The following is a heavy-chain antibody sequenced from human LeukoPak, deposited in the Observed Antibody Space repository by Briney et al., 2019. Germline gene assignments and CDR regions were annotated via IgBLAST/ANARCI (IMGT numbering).Heavy chain of an antibody. J-gene: IGHJ4*02. CDR1: GYSFTSYW. D-gene: IGHD2-2*03. CDR2: IYPGDSDT. Sequence: GEYLKISCKGSGYSFTSYWIGWVRQMPGKGLEWMGIIYPGDSDTRYSPSFQGQVTFSADKSIITAYLQWSSLKASDTAMYYCARQTTQMDIVVVPAAWDYWGQGTLVTVSS. V-gene: IGHV5-51*01. CDR3: ARQTTQMDIVVVPAAWDY.